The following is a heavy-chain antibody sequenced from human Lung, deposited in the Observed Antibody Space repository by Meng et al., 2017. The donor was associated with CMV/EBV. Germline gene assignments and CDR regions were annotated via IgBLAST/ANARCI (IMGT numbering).Heavy chain of an antibody. CDR3: ASFPPPGKQWLVTDY. J-gene: IGHJ4*02. CDR2: IYHSGST. D-gene: IGHD6-19*01. CDR1: GGSISSSNW. V-gene: IGHV4-4*02. Sequence: QVTLAGSGPGWVEPSGTLSLTCAVSGGSISSSNWLSWVRQPPGKGLEWIGEIYHSGSTNYNPSLKSRVTISVDKSKNQFSLKLSSVTAADTAVYYCASFPPPGKQWLVTDYWGQGTLVTVSS.